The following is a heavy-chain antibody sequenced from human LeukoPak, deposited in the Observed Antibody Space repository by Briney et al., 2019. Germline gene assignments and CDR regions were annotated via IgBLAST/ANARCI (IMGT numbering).Heavy chain of an antibody. J-gene: IGHJ6*02. CDR2: IKTDGSTT. Sequence: GGSLRLSCAGSGFIFSGYWMHWVRQAPGKGLVWVSRIKTDGSTTYYADSVKGRFTVSRDNAKNTLYLQMNSLRAEDTAVYYCAKDKNEYYYGSGSPYYYYGMDVWGQGTTVTVSS. V-gene: IGHV3-74*01. CDR1: GFIFSGYW. CDR3: AKDKNEYYYGSGSPYYYYGMDV. D-gene: IGHD3-10*01.